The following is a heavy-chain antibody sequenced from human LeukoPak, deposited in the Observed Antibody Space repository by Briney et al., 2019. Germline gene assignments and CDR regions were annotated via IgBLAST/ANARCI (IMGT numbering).Heavy chain of an antibody. CDR3: ARELNHNWFDP. J-gene: IGHJ5*02. CDR2: TYYSGST. V-gene: IGHV4-59*11. Sequence: PSETLSLTCTVSGGSISSHYWSWIRQPPGKGLEWIGYTYYSGSTNYNPSLKSRVTISVDTSKNQFSLKLSSVTAADTAVYYCARELNHNWFDPWGQGTLVTVSS. D-gene: IGHD3-16*01. CDR1: GGSISSHY.